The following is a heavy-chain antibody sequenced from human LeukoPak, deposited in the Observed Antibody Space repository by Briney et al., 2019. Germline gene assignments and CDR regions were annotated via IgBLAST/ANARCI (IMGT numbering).Heavy chain of an antibody. CDR2: IYTSGST. CDR3: ARHVVYYGSGSYYTWFDP. CDR1: GGSISSYY. Sequence: PSETLSLTCTVSGGSISSYYWSWIRQPAGKGLEWIGRIYTSGSTNYNPSLKSRVTISVDTSKNQFSLKLSSVTAADTAVYYCARHVVYYGSGSYYTWFDPWGQGTLVTVSS. D-gene: IGHD3-10*01. J-gene: IGHJ5*02. V-gene: IGHV4-4*07.